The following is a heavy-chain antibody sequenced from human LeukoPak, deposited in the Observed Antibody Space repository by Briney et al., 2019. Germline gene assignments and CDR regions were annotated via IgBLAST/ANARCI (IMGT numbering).Heavy chain of an antibody. CDR1: GGSISSGDYY. CDR3: ASSFYIVVVPAAHDAFDI. Sequence: SETLSLTCTVSGGSISSGDYYWSWIRQPPGKGLEWIGYIYYSGSTYYNPSLKSRVTISVDTSKNQFSLKLSFVTAADTAVYYCASSFYIVVVPAAHDAFDIWGQGTMVTVSS. J-gene: IGHJ3*02. CDR2: IYYSGST. V-gene: IGHV4-30-4*01. D-gene: IGHD2-2*01.